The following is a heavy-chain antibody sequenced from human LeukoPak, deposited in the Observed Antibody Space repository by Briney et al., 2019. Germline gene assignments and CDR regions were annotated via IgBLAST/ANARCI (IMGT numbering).Heavy chain of an antibody. V-gene: IGHV3-21*01. Sequence: GGSLRLSCAASGFTFDDYTMHWVRQAPGKGLEWVSSITSTSSYIYYADSVKGRFAISRDNAKNSLYLQMNSLRAEDTAVYFCARSQVLGTFDHWGQGTLLTVSS. CDR2: ITSTSSYI. CDR3: ARSQVLGTFDH. D-gene: IGHD1/OR15-1a*01. CDR1: GFTFDDYT. J-gene: IGHJ4*02.